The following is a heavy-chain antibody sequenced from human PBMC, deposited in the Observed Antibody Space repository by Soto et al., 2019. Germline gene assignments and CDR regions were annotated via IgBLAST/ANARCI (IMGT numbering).Heavy chain of an antibody. D-gene: IGHD1-26*01. Sequence: KVACKACGGAFSAYIFYWVRQSPGQGLVWMGGIIPVVGTPRYAQKFQHRVTIAADVSTGTAYMELTRLRFDDTAVYYCAGGRDPPPVGLYFESWGEGTRVTVSS. CDR3: AGGRDPPPVGLYFES. CDR1: GGAFSAYI. V-gene: IGHV1-69*01. J-gene: IGHJ4*02. CDR2: IIPVVGTP.